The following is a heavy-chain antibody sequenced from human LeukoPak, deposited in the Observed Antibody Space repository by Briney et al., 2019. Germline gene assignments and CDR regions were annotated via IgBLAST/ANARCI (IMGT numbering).Heavy chain of an antibody. CDR1: GYIFTSYY. Sequence: GASVKVSCKASGYIFTSYYMHWVRQAPGQGLEWMGVINPSGGTTNYAQKLQGRVTMTRDTSTSTVYMELSSLRSEDTAVYYCARGYYDFWSGYLPGRDYYYYMDVWGKGTTVTVSS. J-gene: IGHJ6*03. CDR3: ARGYYDFWSGYLPGRDYYYYMDV. D-gene: IGHD3-3*01. V-gene: IGHV1-46*01. CDR2: INPSGGTT.